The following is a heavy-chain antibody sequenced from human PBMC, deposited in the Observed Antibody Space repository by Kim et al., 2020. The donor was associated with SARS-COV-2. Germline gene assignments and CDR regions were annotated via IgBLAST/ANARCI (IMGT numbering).Heavy chain of an antibody. D-gene: IGHD6-19*01. CDR3: ARAYSSGWYGGYYYGMDV. CDR2: IYHSGST. J-gene: IGHJ6*02. Sequence: SETLSLTCAVSGGSISSSNWWSWVRQPPGKGLWWIGDIYHSGSTNNNPSLKRAVTISVDKSKNQFSLKLCSVTAAETAVYYCARAYSSGWYGGYYYGMDVWGQGTTVTVSS. CDR1: GGSISSSNW. V-gene: IGHV4-4*02.